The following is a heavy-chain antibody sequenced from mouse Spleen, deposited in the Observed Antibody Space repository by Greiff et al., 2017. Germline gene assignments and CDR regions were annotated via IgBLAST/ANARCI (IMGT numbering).Heavy chain of an antibody. V-gene: IGHV5-9-3*01. Sequence: EVQVVESGGGLVKPGGSLKLSCAASGFTFSSYAMSWVRQTPEKRLEWVATISSGGSYTYYPDSVKGRFTISRDNAKNTLYLQMSSLRSEDTAMYYCARREAHGGFAYWGQGTLVTVSA. CDR2: ISSGGSYT. CDR3: ARREAHGGFAY. CDR1: GFTFSSYA. J-gene: IGHJ3*01.